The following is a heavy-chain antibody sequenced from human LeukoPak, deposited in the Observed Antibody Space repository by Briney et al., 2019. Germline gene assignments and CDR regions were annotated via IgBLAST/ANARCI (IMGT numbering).Heavy chain of an antibody. Sequence: SETLSLTCTVSGGSISSNNYYWGWIRQPPGKGLEWIGSLYYSGSTYYSPSLKSRVTISVDPSTNQFSLKLSSVTAADTAVYYCARHQWLGPFDYWGQGTLVTVSS. V-gene: IGHV4-39*01. CDR1: GGSISSNNYY. J-gene: IGHJ4*02. D-gene: IGHD6-19*01. CDR3: ARHQWLGPFDY. CDR2: LYYSGST.